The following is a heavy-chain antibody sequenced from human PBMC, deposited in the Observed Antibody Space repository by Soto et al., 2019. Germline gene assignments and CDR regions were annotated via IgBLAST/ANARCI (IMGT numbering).Heavy chain of an antibody. CDR2: IIPIFGTA. CDR1: GGTFSSYA. V-gene: IGHV1-69*13. Sequence: SVKVSCKVSGGTFSSYAMSWVRQAPGQGLEWMGGIIPIFGTANYAQKFQGRVTITADESTSTAYMELSSLRSEDTAVYYCARNLTIAAAGTAIDYWGQGTLVTVSS. CDR3: ARNLTIAAAGTAIDY. J-gene: IGHJ4*02. D-gene: IGHD6-13*01.